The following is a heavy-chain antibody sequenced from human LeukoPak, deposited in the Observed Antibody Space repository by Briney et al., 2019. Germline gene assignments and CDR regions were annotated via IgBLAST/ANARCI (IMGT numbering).Heavy chain of an antibody. V-gene: IGHV4-34*01. D-gene: IGHD6-13*01. CDR1: GGSFSGYY. Sequence: SETLSLTCAGNGGSFSGYYWSWIRQPPGKGLEWIGEINHSGSTNYNPSLKSRVTISVDTSKNQFSLKLSSVTAADTAVYYCARGYSSSWYAYWGQGTLVTVSS. J-gene: IGHJ4*02. CDR3: ARGYSSSWYAY. CDR2: INHSGST.